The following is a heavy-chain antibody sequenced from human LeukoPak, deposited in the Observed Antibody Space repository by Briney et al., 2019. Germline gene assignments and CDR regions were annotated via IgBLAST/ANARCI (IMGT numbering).Heavy chain of an antibody. V-gene: IGHV3-23*01. D-gene: IGHD6-19*01. Sequence: GGSLRLSCAASGFIFSGYAMSWVRQAPGKGLQWVSGISRSGGDTRYADSVKGRFSISRDNSKNMMYLEMNSLRAEDTAVYYCAKPPPEESSGWVAPDYFQHWGQGTLVTVSS. CDR3: AKPPPEESSGWVAPDYFQH. CDR2: ISRSGGDT. J-gene: IGHJ1*01. CDR1: GFIFSGYA.